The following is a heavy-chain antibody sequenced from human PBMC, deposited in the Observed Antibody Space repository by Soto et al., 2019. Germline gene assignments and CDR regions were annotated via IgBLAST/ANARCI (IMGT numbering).Heavy chain of an antibody. CDR1: GYTFTSYD. V-gene: IGHV1-8*01. Sequence: ASEKVSCKASGYTFTSYDINWVRQATGQGLEWMGWMNPNSGNTGYAQKFQGRVTMTRNTSISTAYMELSSLRSEDTAVYYCARVLEYYYDSSVPYALDIWGQGTMVTVSS. CDR2: MNPNSGNT. CDR3: ARVLEYYYDSSVPYALDI. J-gene: IGHJ3*02. D-gene: IGHD3-22*01.